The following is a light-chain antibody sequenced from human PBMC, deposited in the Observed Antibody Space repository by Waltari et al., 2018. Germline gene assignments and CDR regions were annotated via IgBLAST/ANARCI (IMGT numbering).Light chain of an antibody. V-gene: IGLV3-1*01. Sequence: SYEVTPSPSVSVSPRQRATITCSGENSGSQYVSWYQQKSGQSPVLVIYRDDKRPSGIPERFSGSNSGNTATLTISGTQPMDEADYYCQAWDSSAFVFGAGTKVTVL. J-gene: IGLJ1*01. CDR3: QAWDSSAFV. CDR2: RDD. CDR1: NSGSQY.